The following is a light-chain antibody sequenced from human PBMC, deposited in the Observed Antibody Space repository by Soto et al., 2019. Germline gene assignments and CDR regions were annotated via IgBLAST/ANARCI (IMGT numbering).Light chain of an antibody. Sequence: QSALTQPAYVSGSPGQSITISCTGTSSDVGGYNYVSWYQQHPGKAPKLMIYDVSNRPSGVSNRFSGSKSGNTASLTISGLQAEDEADYYCSSYTSSSRVFGTGTKVTVL. CDR2: DVS. J-gene: IGLJ1*01. CDR1: SSDVGGYNY. CDR3: SSYTSSSRV. V-gene: IGLV2-14*01.